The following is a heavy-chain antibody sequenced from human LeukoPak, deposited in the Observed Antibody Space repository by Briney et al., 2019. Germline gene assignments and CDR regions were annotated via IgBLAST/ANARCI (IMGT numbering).Heavy chain of an antibody. Sequence: PSETLSLTCTVSGGSISSSSYYWGWIRQPPGKGLEWIGSIYYSGSTYYNPSLKSRVTISVDTSKNQFSLKLSSVTAADTAVYYCARLPDEDTVVTQGVRYFDYWGQGTLVTVSS. J-gene: IGHJ4*02. CDR2: IYYSGST. CDR1: GGSISSSSYY. V-gene: IGHV4-39*01. D-gene: IGHD4-23*01. CDR3: ARLPDEDTVVTQGVRYFDY.